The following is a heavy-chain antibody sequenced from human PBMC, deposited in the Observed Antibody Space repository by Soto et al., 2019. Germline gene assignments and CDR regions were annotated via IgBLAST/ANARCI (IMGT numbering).Heavy chain of an antibody. CDR2: INPNSGGT. V-gene: IGHV1-2*04. CDR1: GYTFTGYY. Sequence: QVQLVQSGAEVKKPGASVKVSCKASGYTFTGYYMHWVRQAPGQGLEWMGWINPNSGGTNYEQKFQGWVTMTRDTSISTAYMELSRLRSDDTAVYYCAILGGERGYCSGGSCPFDYWGQGTLVTVSS. D-gene: IGHD2-15*01. J-gene: IGHJ4*02. CDR3: AILGGERGYCSGGSCPFDY.